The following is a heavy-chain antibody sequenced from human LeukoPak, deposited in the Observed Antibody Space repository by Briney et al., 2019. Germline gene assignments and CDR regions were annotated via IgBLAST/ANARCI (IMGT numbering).Heavy chain of an antibody. D-gene: IGHD2-21*01. J-gene: IGHJ2*01. CDR3: ANSRFLIWYFDL. CDR1: GGSFSGYY. V-gene: IGHV4-34*01. Sequence: PSETLSLTCAVYGGSFSGYYWSWIRQPPGKGLEWIGEINHSGSTNYNPSLKSRATISVDTSKNQFSLKLSSVTAADTAVYYCANSRFLIWYFDLWGRGTLVTVSS. CDR2: INHSGST.